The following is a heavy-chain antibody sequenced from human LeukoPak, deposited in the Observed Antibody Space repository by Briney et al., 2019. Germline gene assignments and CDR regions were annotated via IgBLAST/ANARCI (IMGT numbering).Heavy chain of an antibody. CDR3: ASHSPKVDAFDI. CDR2: IYYSGST. CDR1: GGSISSYY. V-gene: IGHV4-59*08. Sequence: SETLSLTCTVSGGSISSYYWSWVRQPPGKGLEWIGYIYYSGSTNYNPSLKSRVTISVDTSKNQFSLKLSSVTAADTAVHYCASHSPKVDAFDIWGQGTMVTVSS. J-gene: IGHJ3*02.